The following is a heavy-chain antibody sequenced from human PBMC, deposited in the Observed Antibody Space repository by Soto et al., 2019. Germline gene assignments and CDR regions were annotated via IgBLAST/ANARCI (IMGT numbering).Heavy chain of an antibody. CDR2: LSDSGDSI. V-gene: IGHV3-23*01. J-gene: IGHJ4*02. CDR3: AHSRIAVAGDFAY. Sequence: GGSLRLSCTASGFTFSSHAMTWVRQAPGKGLEWVSGLSDSGDSIYYADSVKGRFTIYRDNSMNTLYLQMNTLRVEDTAVYYCAHSRIAVAGDFAYWGQGTLVTVSS. D-gene: IGHD6-19*01. CDR1: GFTFSSHA.